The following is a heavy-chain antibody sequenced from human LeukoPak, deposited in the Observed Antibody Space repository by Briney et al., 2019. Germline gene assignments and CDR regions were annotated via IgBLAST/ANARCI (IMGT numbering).Heavy chain of an antibody. CDR3: ARGYHDFSGYWLSYFDY. Sequence: PSETLSLTCTVSGDSISNYYWSWIRQPPGKGLEWIGYIYYSASTNYNPSLKSPLTISEDTSKNQFSLKLSSVTAAGTAVYYCARGYHDFSGYWLSYFDYWGQGSLVTVSS. CDR2: IYYSAST. CDR1: GDSISNYY. J-gene: IGHJ4*02. V-gene: IGHV4-59*01. D-gene: IGHD3-22*01.